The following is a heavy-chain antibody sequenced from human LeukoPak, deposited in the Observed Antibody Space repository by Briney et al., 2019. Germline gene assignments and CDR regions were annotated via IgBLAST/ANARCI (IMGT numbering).Heavy chain of an antibody. V-gene: IGHV4-59*01. CDR1: GGSISSYY. Sequence: SETLSLTCTVSGGSISSYYWSWIRQPPGKGLEWIGYIYYSGSTNYNPSLKSRVTISVDTSKNQFSLKLSSVTAADTAVYYCASTYSSSWYPEGYFDYWGQGTLVTVSS. J-gene: IGHJ4*02. D-gene: IGHD6-13*01. CDR2: IYYSGST. CDR3: ASTYSSSWYPEGYFDY.